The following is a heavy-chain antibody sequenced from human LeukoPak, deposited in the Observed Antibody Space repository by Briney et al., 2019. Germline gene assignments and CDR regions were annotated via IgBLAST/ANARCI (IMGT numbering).Heavy chain of an antibody. CDR1: GFNFRNSW. CDR3: TTALAVTTLDY. CDR2: IKSKTDGGTT. D-gene: IGHD4-17*01. J-gene: IGHJ4*02. V-gene: IGHV3-15*01. Sequence: GGSLRLSCAASGFNFRNSWLIWVRQAPGKGLEWVGRIKSKTDGGTTDYAAPVKGRFTISRDDSKNTLYLQMNSLKTEDTAVYYCTTALAVTTLDYWGQGTLVIVSS.